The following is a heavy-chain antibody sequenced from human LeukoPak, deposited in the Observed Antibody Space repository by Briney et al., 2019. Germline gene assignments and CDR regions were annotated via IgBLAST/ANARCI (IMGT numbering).Heavy chain of an antibody. CDR1: GGSISSGSYY. J-gene: IGHJ4*02. V-gene: IGHV4-61*02. CDR2: IYTSGST. D-gene: IGHD6-6*01. CDR3: ARVFAGYSSSSALTHFDY. Sequence: SETLSLTCTVSGGSISSGSYYWSWIRQPAGKGLEWIGRIYTSGSTNYNPSLKSRVTISVDTSKNQFSLKLSSVTAADTAVYYCARVFAGYSSSSALTHFDYWGQGTLVTVSS.